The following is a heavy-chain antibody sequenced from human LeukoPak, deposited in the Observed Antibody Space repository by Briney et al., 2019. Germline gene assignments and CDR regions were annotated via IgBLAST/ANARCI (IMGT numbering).Heavy chain of an antibody. CDR3: AREQGDTAI. CDR2: INHSGST. V-gene: IGHV4-34*01. CDR1: GGSFSGYY. D-gene: IGHD5-18*01. Sequence: PSETLSLTCAVYGGSFSGYYWSWIRQPPGKGLEWIGEINHSGSTNYNPSLKSRVTISVDTSKNRFSLKLSSVTAADTAVYYCAREQGDTAIWGQGTLVTVSS. J-gene: IGHJ4*02.